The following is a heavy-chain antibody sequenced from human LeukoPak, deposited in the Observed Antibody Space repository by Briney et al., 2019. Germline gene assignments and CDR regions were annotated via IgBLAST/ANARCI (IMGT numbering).Heavy chain of an antibody. D-gene: IGHD6-13*01. V-gene: IGHV1-46*01. CDR1: GYTLTSYY. CDR3: ARYGFSSSWQGGWHAFDI. J-gene: IGHJ3*02. Sequence: ASVKISCKASGYTLTSYYMHWVRQAPGQGLEWMGIINPTVGDTIYAQKFQGRVTMTRDMSTSAVYMELSSLRSDDTAVYYCARYGFSSSWQGGWHAFDIWGQGTMVTVSS. CDR2: INPTVGDT.